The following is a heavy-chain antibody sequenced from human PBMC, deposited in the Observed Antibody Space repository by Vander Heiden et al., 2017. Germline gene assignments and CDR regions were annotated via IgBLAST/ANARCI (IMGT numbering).Heavy chain of an antibody. D-gene: IGHD5-18*01. CDR1: GYSFTSYG. J-gene: IGHJ6*02. CDR3: ARGGQLWGTTYYYYGMDV. V-gene: IGHV5-51*01. CDR2: IYPGDSDT. Sequence: EVHLVQSGAEVTKPGESLQISCKCSGYSFTSYGLGWVRQRPRQGPEWMGIIYPGDSDTRYSPSFQGQVTISADKSISTAYLQWSGLKASDTAMYYCARGGQLWGTTYYYYGMDVWGQGTTVTVSS.